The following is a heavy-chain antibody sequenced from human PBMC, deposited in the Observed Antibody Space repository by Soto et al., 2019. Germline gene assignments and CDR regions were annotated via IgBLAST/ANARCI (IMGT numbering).Heavy chain of an antibody. Sequence: SVKVSCKASGGTFSSYAISWVRQAPGQGLEWMGGIIPIFGTANYAQKFQGRVTITADESTSTAYMELSSLRSEDTAVYYCARDSSGWSYYYYYYGMDVWGQGTTVTVSS. CDR2: IIPIFGTA. J-gene: IGHJ6*02. CDR3: ARDSSGWSYYYYYYGMDV. CDR1: GGTFSSYA. D-gene: IGHD6-19*01. V-gene: IGHV1-69*13.